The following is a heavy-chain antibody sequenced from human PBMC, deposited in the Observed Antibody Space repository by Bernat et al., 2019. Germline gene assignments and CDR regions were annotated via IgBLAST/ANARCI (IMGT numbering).Heavy chain of an antibody. Sequence: EVQLVESGGGLVQPGGSLRLSCAASGFTFSSYWMTWVRQAPGKGLEWVANIKQDGCEKYYVDSVKGRFTISRDNAKNSLYLKMNSLRAEDTAVYYCAREMSGYVEGDAFDIWGQGTMVTVSS. CDR2: IKQDGCEK. CDR3: AREMSGYVEGDAFDI. D-gene: IGHD5-12*01. CDR1: GFTFSSYW. V-gene: IGHV3-7*03. J-gene: IGHJ3*02.